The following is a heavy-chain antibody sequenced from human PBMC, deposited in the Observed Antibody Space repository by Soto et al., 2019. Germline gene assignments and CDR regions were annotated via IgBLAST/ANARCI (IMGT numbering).Heavy chain of an antibody. CDR3: AAERRWELL. D-gene: IGHD1-26*01. J-gene: IGHJ4*02. V-gene: IGHV3-48*03. CDR2: ISSSGSPI. CDR1: GLILSSSE. Sequence: EVQLVESGGGLVQPGGSLSLSCAASGLILSSSEMNWFRQAPGKGLEWVSYISSSGSPIYYADSVKGRFTISRDNAKNSLFLQMNSLRAEDTSVYYCAAERRWELLWGQGPLVTVSS.